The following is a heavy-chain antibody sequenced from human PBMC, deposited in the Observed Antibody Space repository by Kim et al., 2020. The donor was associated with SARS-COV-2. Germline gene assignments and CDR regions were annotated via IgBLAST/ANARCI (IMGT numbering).Heavy chain of an antibody. CDR3: ARRVTAFTGAGYAFDI. V-gene: IGHV4-39*01. CDR2: IYYSGST. Sequence: SETLSLTCTVSGGSISSSSYYWGWIRQPPGKGLEWIGSIYYSGSTYYNPSLKSRVTISVDTSKNQFSLKLSSVTAADTAVYYCARRVTAFTGAGYAFDIWGQGTMVTVSS. CDR1: GGSISSSSYY. J-gene: IGHJ3*02. D-gene: IGHD2-21*02.